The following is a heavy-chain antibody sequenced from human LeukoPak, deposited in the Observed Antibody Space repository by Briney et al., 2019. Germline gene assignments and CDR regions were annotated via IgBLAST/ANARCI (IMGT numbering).Heavy chain of an antibody. CDR1: GFIFSNYA. CDR2: ISSRGDST. CDR3: VKGPRPDITVAHTVEN. V-gene: IGHV3-23*01. Sequence: GGSLRLSCVASGFIFSNYAMSWVRQVPGRGLEWVSTISSRGDSTYVADSVKGRFTISGDNSKNSLYLQMNTVRAEDTAVYYCVKGPRPDITVAHTVENWGQGTLVTVSS. J-gene: IGHJ4*02. D-gene: IGHD6-19*01.